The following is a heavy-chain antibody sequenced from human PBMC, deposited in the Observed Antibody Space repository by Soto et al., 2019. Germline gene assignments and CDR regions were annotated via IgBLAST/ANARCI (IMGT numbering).Heavy chain of an antibody. CDR1: GATFSTHT. D-gene: IGHD2-2*01. J-gene: IGHJ1*01. V-gene: IGHV1-69*08. CDR2: IIPMLGIA. Sequence: QVHLVQSGAELKKPGSSMKVACRASGATFSTHTIIWVRQAPGQGLEWVGRIIPMLGIANYAQKFQGRVTITADKSTSTAYKELSSLTSEDTAIYYCARDKDQLPTDWGQGTLVTVSS. CDR3: ARDKDQLPTD.